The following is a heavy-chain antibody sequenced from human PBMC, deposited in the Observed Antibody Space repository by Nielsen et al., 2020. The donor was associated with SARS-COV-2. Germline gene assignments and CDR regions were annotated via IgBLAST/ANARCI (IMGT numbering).Heavy chain of an antibody. D-gene: IGHD3-16*01. CDR3: ARDWGRAFDV. J-gene: IGHJ3*01. V-gene: IGHV3-7*01. Sequence: GESLKISCAASGFTFSSLWMSWVRQVPGKGLEWVADIKPDGSEKVYVDSVKGRFTISRDNAKNSLYLQMNSLRAEDTAIYYCARDWGRAFDVWIQGTMVTVSS. CDR1: GFTFSSLW. CDR2: IKPDGSEK.